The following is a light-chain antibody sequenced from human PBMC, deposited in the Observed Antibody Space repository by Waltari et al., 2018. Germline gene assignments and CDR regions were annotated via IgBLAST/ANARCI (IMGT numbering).Light chain of an antibody. CDR2: DDS. Sequence: SYVLTQPPSLSVAPRQTAKIPCGGNNIGSRRVHWYQQKPGQAPVLVVYDDSDRPSGIPDRFSGSNSGNTATLTISSVEAGDEAAYYCQGWDSTSDVVFGGGTKLTVL. CDR1: NIGSRR. J-gene: IGLJ3*02. CDR3: QGWDSTSDVV. V-gene: IGLV3-21*02.